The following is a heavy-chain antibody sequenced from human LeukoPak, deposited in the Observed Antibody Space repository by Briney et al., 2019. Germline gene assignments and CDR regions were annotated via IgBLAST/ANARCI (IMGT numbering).Heavy chain of an antibody. CDR1: GFTFSSYD. D-gene: IGHD3-9*01. V-gene: IGHV3-23*01. CDR2: ISGSGGGT. Sequence: GGSLRLSCAASGFTFSSYDMNWVRQAPGKGLEWLSAISGSGGGTYYADSVKGRFTISRDNSKSTLYLQMNSLRADDTAVYYCAKRWDNILPGFDYWGQGTLVTVSS. J-gene: IGHJ4*02. CDR3: AKRWDNILPGFDY.